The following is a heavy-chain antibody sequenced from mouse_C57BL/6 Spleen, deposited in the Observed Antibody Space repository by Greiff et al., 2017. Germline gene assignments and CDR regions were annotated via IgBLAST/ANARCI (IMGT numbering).Heavy chain of an antibody. D-gene: IGHD4-1*02. CDR1: GYTFTSYW. CDR2: IYPGSGST. V-gene: IGHV1-55*01. CDR3: ARRATGTAWFAY. J-gene: IGHJ3*01. Sequence: VQLQQPGAELVKPGASVKMSCKASGYTFTSYWITWVKQRPGQGLEWIGDIYPGSGSTNYNEKFKSKATLTVDTSSSTAYMQLSSLTSEDSAVYYCARRATGTAWFAYWGQGTLVTVSA.